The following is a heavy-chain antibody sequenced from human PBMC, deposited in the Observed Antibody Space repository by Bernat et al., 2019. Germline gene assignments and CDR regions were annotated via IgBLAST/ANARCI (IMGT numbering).Heavy chain of an antibody. D-gene: IGHD3-22*01. Sequence: QITLKESGPTLVKPTQTLTLTCTFSGFSLSTSGVGVGWIRQPPGKALEWLALIYWDDDKRYSPSLKSRLTITKDTSKNQVVLTMTNMDPVDTATYYCAQHIYYDSSGYYLQDWYFDLWGRGTLVTVSS. CDR1: GFSLSTSGVG. CDR2: IYWDDDK. V-gene: IGHV2-5*02. CDR3: AQHIYYDSSGYYLQDWYFDL. J-gene: IGHJ2*01.